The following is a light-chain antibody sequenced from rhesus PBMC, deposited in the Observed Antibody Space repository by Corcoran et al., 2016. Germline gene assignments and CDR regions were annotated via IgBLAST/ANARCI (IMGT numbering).Light chain of an antibody. V-gene: IGKV1-32*01. J-gene: IGKJ1*01. CDR3: QQYDSLPWT. Sequence: DIQMTQSPSSLSASVGDRVTLTCRASQGINNYLNWYQQNPGKAPKLLIYSANRLESGVPSRFSGSGSGKELTITISSVQPEDFATYYCQQYDSLPWTFGQGTKVEIK. CDR2: SAN. CDR1: QGINNY.